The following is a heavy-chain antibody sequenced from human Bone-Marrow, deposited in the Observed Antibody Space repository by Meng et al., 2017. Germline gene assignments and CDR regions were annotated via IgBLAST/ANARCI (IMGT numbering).Heavy chain of an antibody. CDR3: ARDPTGGEDHQRV. CDR2: IYHSGIT. Sequence: VLLQESGPGRVKPSGTLSLTCAVSGGSISSSKWWSWVRQPPGKGLEWIGKIYHSGITIYNPSLKSRVTMSVDNSKNQFSLKLNSMTAADTAVYYCARDPTGGEDHQRVWGQGTLVTVSS. J-gene: IGHJ4*02. V-gene: IGHV4-4*02. CDR1: GGSISSSKW. D-gene: IGHD1-14*01.